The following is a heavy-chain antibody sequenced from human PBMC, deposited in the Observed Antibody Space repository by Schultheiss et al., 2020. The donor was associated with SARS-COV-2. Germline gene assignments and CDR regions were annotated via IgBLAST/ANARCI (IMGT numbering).Heavy chain of an antibody. V-gene: IGHV1-46*01. D-gene: IGHD3-22*01. CDR3: ARGLADY. CDR1: GYTFSSYY. CDR2: INPRGDNT. Sequence: ASVKVSCKPSGYTFSSYYMHWVRQAPGQGFEWMGIINPRGDNTRYAQKFQGRVTMTRDTSTGTLYMELSSLRSEDTAVYYCARGLADYWGQGTLVTVSS. J-gene: IGHJ4*02.